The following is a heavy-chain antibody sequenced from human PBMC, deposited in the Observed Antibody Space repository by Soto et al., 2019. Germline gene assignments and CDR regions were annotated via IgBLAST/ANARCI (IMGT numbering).Heavy chain of an antibody. V-gene: IGHV4-59*01. CDR3: ARDNSNFYYYGMDV. CDR1: GGSIISYY. J-gene: IGHJ6*04. D-gene: IGHD4-4*01. Sequence: SETLCLTCTVSGGSIISYYWSWILQPPGKGLEWIGYIYYSGSTNYNPSLKSRVTISVDTSKNQFSLKLSSVTAADTAVYYCARDNSNFYYYGMDVWGKGTTVTVSS. CDR2: IYYSGST.